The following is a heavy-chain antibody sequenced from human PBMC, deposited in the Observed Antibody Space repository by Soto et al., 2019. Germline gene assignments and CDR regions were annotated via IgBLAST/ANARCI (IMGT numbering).Heavy chain of an antibody. J-gene: IGHJ4*02. V-gene: IGHV3-23*01. CDR1: GFPLGNYP. CDR2: ISGGGDGT. D-gene: IGHD1-1*01. CDR3: AKEPRLQLAY. Sequence: PGGSLRLSCTASGFPLGNYPRYWVRQAPGKGLEWVSGISGGGDGTNYADSVKGRFTVSRDNSRNTMYLQMNSLRAEDTAVYYCAKEPRLQLAYWGQGTLVTVSS.